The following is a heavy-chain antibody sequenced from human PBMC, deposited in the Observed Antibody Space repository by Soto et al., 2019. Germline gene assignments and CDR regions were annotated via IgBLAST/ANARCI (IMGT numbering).Heavy chain of an antibody. J-gene: IGHJ4*02. CDR3: ARTVVVVSATRTTYYFDY. Sequence: SVPTLVNPTQTLTLTCTFSGFSLSTSGMRVSWIRQPPGKALEWLARIEWDDDKFYSTSLKTRLTISKDTSRNQVVLTMTNVETVDTATYYCARTVVVVSATRTTYYFDYWGQGTMVTVSS. D-gene: IGHD2-21*01. V-gene: IGHV2-70*04. CDR2: IEWDDDK. CDR1: GFSLSTSGMR.